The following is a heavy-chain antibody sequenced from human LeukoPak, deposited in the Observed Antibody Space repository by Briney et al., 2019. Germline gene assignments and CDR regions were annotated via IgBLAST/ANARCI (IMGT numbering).Heavy chain of an antibody. CDR2: FDPDDGEA. D-gene: IGHD4/OR15-4a*01. CDR3: ATVLLAAKRRFDP. Sequence: GASVTVSCKVSGYTLTELSMHWAPQAPGKGPEPMGGFDPDDGEAIYAQKFQGRVAMTEETSSDTAYMELSSLRSEDTAVYYCATVLLAAKRRFDPWGQGTLVTVSS. J-gene: IGHJ5*02. V-gene: IGHV1-24*01. CDR1: GYTLTELS.